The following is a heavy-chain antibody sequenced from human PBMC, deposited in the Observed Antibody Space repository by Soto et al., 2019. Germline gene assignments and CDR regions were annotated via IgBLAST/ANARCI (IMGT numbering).Heavy chain of an antibody. CDR3: ARDVWFGELHYYYGMDV. CDR1: GFPFSSYW. D-gene: IGHD3-10*01. V-gene: IGHV3-7*04. CDR2: INRGGSEK. J-gene: IGHJ6*02. Sequence: PGGSLRLSCAASGFPFSSYWMSWVRQAPGKGLEWVASINRGGSEKYYVDSVKGRFTISRDNAKNSLYLQMNSLRAEDTAVYYCARDVWFGELHYYYGMDVWGQGTTVTVSS.